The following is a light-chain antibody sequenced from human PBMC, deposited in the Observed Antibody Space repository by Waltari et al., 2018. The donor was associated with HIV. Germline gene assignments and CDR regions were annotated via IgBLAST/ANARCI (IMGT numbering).Light chain of an antibody. CDR3: QQYGSSPLT. J-gene: IGKJ4*01. CDR1: QSVSSSY. CDR2: AAF. Sequence: ETVLTQYPGTLSLSPGERATLSCRASQSVSSSYLAWYQQTPRQAPRLQIYAAFSRATDIPDRFSGSGSGTDFTLTISRLEPEDFAVYYCQQYGSSPLTFGGRTKVEI. V-gene: IGKV3-20*01.